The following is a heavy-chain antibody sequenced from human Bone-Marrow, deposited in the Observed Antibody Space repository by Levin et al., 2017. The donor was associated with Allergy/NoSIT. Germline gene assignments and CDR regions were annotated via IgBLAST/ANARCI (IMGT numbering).Heavy chain of an antibody. CDR3: TNPARGGSRAWYPHF. D-gene: IGHD6-19*01. CDR2: ISGSGGHT. Sequence: GGSLRLSCAVSGFAFSSYAMTWVRQAPGKGLEWVASISGSGGHTYYADSVKGRFTISRDNSKETLYLQMDSLSAEDTALYYCTNPARGGSRAWYPHFWGQGTLVTVSS. CDR1: GFAFSSYA. V-gene: IGHV3-23*01. J-gene: IGHJ4*02.